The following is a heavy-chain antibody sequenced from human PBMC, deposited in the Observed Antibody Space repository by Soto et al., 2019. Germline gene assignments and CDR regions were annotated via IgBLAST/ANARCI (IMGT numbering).Heavy chain of an antibody. D-gene: IGHD1-20*01. Sequence: ASVKVSCKAYGYTFTSYGISCVRQAPGQGLEWMGWISAYNGKTNYAQRFQGRVTMTTDTSTSTAYVEVRSLRSDDTAVYYCARDALIPTITGARFDPWGQGTLVTVSS. CDR1: GYTFTSYG. J-gene: IGHJ5*02. CDR2: ISAYNGKT. V-gene: IGHV1-18*01. CDR3: ARDALIPTITGARFDP.